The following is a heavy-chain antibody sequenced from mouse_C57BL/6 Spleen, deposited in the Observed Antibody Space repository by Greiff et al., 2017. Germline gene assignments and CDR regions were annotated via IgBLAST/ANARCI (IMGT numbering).Heavy chain of an antibody. J-gene: IGHJ4*01. Sequence: EVQLVASGGGLVQPGGSLSLSCAASGFTFTDYYMSWVRQPPGKALEWLGFIRNKDNGYTTAYSASVRERFTISSDNSHSILYLQMNALRADDSATYYCARYPYYYSSSYAMDYWGQGTSVTVSS. CDR2: IRNKDNGYTT. D-gene: IGHD1-1*01. CDR3: ARYPYYYSSSYAMDY. V-gene: IGHV7-3*01. CDR1: GFTFTDYY.